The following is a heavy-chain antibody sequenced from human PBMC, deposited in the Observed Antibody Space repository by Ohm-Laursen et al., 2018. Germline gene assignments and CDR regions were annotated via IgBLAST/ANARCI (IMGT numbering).Heavy chain of an antibody. J-gene: IGHJ6*02. V-gene: IGHV4-59*12. CDR1: GGSISGYY. CDR3: ARYYGMDV. CDR2: IYYSGST. Sequence: GTLSLTCSVFGGSISGYYWSWIRQPPGKGLEWIGNIYYSGSTNSNTSLKSRVTMSVDTSKSQFSLKLNSVTAADTAAYYCARYYGMDVWGQGTTVTVSS.